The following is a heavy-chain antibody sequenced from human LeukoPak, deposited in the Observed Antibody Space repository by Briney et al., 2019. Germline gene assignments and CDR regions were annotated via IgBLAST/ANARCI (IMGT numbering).Heavy chain of an antibody. CDR2: INSDGSST. J-gene: IGHJ5*02. D-gene: IGHD6-13*01. Sequence: TGGSLRLSCAASGFTFSNYWMHWLRQAPGKGLVWFSRINSDGSSTTYADPVKGRFTISRDNAKNTLYLQMNNLRAEDTAVYSCARDRETAAGNFFDPWGQGTLVTVSS. CDR3: ARDRETAAGNFFDP. V-gene: IGHV3-74*01. CDR1: GFTFSNYW.